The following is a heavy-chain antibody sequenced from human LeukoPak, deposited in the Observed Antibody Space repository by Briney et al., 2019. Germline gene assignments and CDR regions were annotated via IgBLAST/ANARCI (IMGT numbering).Heavy chain of an antibody. V-gene: IGHV3-23*01. CDR3: AKTPDYDILTGTTFDY. D-gene: IGHD3-9*01. J-gene: IGHJ4*02. Sequence: PGGSLRLSCAASGFTFSSYAMTWVRQPPGKRQEWVSGISDSGNKAYYANSVKGRFTISRDNSKNTLYLQMNSLRAEDTAVYYCAKTPDYDILTGTTFDYWGQGTLVTISS. CDR2: ISDSGNKA. CDR1: GFTFSSYA.